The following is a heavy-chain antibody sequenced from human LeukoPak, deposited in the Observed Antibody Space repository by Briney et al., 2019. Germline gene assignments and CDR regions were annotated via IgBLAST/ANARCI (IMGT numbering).Heavy chain of an antibody. CDR3: ARVWSGSYYLSDAFDI. V-gene: IGHV3-21*01. J-gene: IGHJ3*02. Sequence: PGGSLRLSCAASGFTVSSNYMSWVRQAPGKGLEWVSSISSSSSYIYYADSVKGRFTISRDNAKNSLYLQMNSLRAEDTAVYYCARVWSGSYYLSDAFDIWGQGTMVTVSS. D-gene: IGHD1-26*01. CDR2: ISSSSSYI. CDR1: GFTVSSNY.